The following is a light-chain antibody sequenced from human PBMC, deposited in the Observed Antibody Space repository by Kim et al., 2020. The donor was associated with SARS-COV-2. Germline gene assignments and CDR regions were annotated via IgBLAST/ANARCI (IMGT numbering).Light chain of an antibody. CDR3: QAWDSSAAI. CDR2: QGY. V-gene: IGLV3-1*01. J-gene: IGLJ2*01. CDR1: RLWNKY. Sequence: SYELTQPPSMSVSPGQTASITCSGDRLWNKYVCWYQQKPGQSPVLVIYQGYNRPSGIPERFSGSSSGNTATLTISRTQAVDEADYYCQAWDSSAAIFGAGTQLTVL.